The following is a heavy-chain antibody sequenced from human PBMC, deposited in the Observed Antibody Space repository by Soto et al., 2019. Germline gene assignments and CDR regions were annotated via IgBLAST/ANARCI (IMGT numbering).Heavy chain of an antibody. J-gene: IGHJ4*02. Sequence: ASVKVSCKASGYTFTGYYTHWVRQAPGQGLEWMGWINPNSGGTNYAQKFQGWVTMTRDTSISTAYMELSRLRSDDTAVYYCASSIAAAGTFDYWGQGTLVTVSS. D-gene: IGHD6-13*01. V-gene: IGHV1-2*04. CDR3: ASSIAAAGTFDY. CDR1: GYTFTGYY. CDR2: INPNSGGT.